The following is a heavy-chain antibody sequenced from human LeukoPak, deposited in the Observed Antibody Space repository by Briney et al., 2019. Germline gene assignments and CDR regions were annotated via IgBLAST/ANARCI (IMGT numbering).Heavy chain of an antibody. CDR2: ISHSGTT. V-gene: IGHV4-30-2*01. Sequence: SETLSLTCTVSGGSISSGVYYWSWIRQPPGKGLEWIGYISHSGTTYYNPSLKSRVTISVDRSKNQFSLKMSSVTAADTAVYYCARGDGYAAVASWGQGTLVTVSS. CDR1: GGSISSGVYY. D-gene: IGHD2-15*01. J-gene: IGHJ5*02. CDR3: ARGDGYAAVAS.